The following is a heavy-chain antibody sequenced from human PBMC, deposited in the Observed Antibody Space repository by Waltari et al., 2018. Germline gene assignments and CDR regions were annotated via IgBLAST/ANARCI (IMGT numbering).Heavy chain of an antibody. V-gene: IGHV1-69*01. CDR2: IIPIFGTA. CDR1: GGTFSSYA. Sequence: QVQLVQSGAEVKKPGSSVKVSCKASGGTFSSYAISWVRQAPGHGLEWMGGIIPIFGTANYAQKFQGRVTITTDESTSTAYMELSSLRSEDTAVYYCARWGDYYDSSGLKLHAFDIWGQGTMVTVSS. J-gene: IGHJ3*02. CDR3: ARWGDYYDSSGLKLHAFDI. D-gene: IGHD3-22*01.